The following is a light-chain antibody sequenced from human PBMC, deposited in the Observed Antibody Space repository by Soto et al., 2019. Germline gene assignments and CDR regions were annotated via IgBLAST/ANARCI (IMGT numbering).Light chain of an antibody. V-gene: IGKV3-15*01. J-gene: IGKJ5*01. Sequence: EIVLTQSPATLSLSPGERATLSCRASQSVSSYLAWYQHKPGQAPRLLMYGASSRATGIPARFSGSGSGTEFTLTISSLQSEDFAVYYCQQYNNWFSITFGQGTRLEIK. CDR2: GAS. CDR1: QSVSSY. CDR3: QQYNNWFSIT.